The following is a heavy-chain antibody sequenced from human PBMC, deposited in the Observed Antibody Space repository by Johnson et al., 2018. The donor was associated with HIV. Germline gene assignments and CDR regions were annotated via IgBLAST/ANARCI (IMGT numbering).Heavy chain of an antibody. J-gene: IGHJ3*01. CDR3: ARGGLGYQNLHDAFDL. Sequence: MQLVESGGSVVRPGGSLRLSCAASGFNFDDYGMNWVRQSPGKGLEWVSVNNWNGGSTGYADSVKGRFTISRDNGKNSLYLQMNSLRAEDTALYYCARGGLGYQNLHDAFDLWGQGTMVTVSS. CDR2: NNWNGGST. D-gene: IGHD1-14*01. V-gene: IGHV3-20*04. CDR1: GFNFDDYG.